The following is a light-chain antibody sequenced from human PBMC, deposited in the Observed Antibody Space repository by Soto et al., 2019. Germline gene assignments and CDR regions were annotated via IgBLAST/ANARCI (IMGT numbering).Light chain of an antibody. CDR1: QSVSSNY. CDR2: GAS. V-gene: IGKV3-20*01. J-gene: IGKJ1*01. CDR3: QQYGSSPGT. Sequence: ELVLTQSPGTLSLSPGEGATLSCRASQSVSSNYLAWYQQKPGQPPRLLVYGASSRATGFPDRFSGSGSGTDFTLTINRLEPEDFAVYYCQQYGSSPGTFGQGTKVDIK.